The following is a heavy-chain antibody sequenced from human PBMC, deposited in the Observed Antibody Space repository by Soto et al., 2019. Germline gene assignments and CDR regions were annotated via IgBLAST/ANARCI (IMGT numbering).Heavy chain of an antibody. CDR3: AREGRLLGAYDI. D-gene: IGHD3-10*01. Sequence: GGSLRLSCAASGFTFSTYWMNWVRQAPGKGLEWVSNIKPDGRGTYYVDSLKGRFTISRDNAKNSLYLQMNNLRAEDTAVYYCAREGRLLGAYDIWGQGTMVTVSS. CDR2: IKPDGRGT. CDR1: GFTFSTYW. V-gene: IGHV3-7*01. J-gene: IGHJ3*02.